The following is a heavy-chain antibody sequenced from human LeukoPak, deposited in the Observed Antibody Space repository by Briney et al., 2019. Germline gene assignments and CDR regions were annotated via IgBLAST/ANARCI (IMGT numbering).Heavy chain of an antibody. CDR2: IIPIFGTA. D-gene: IGHD6-6*01. CDR1: GGTFSSYA. V-gene: IGHV1-69*05. J-gene: IGHJ6*03. CDR3: ARQQLVLYYMDV. Sequence: SSVKVSCKASGGTFSSYAISWVRQAPGQGHEWMGGIIPIFGTANYAQKFQGRVTITTDESTSTAYMELSSLRPEDTAVYYCARQQLVLYYMDVWGKGTTVTVSS.